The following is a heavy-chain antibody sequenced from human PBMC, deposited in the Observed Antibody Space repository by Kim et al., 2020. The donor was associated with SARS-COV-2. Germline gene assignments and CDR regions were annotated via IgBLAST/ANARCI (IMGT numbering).Heavy chain of an antibody. CDR2: ISYDGSNK. Sequence: GGSLRLSCAASGFTFSSYGMHWVRQAPGKGLEWVAVISYDGSNKYYADSVKGRFTISRDNSKNTLYLQMNSLRAEDTAVYYCARDFWFGELLFSFDYWGQGTLVTVSS. CDR3: ARDFWFGELLFSFDY. J-gene: IGHJ4*02. V-gene: IGHV3-33*05. D-gene: IGHD3-10*01. CDR1: GFTFSSYG.